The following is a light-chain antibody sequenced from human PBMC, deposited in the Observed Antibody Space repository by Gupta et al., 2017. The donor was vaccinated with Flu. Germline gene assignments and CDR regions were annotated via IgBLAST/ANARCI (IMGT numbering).Light chain of an antibody. CDR1: QSVGRYY. V-gene: IGKV3-20*01. CDR2: GAS. J-gene: IGKJ3*01. CDR3: QQNNGSCT. Sequence: ESVLTQSPGTLSLSPGERATPSCRASQSVGRYYLAWYQQKPRQAPRLLIYGASSRATVTPDSFSGSGGGKYFTLTSSRLEHEDVVVYYWQQNNGSCTFGQGTKVDIK.